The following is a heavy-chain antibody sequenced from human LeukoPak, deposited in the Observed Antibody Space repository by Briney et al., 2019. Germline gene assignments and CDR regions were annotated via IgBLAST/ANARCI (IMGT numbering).Heavy chain of an antibody. V-gene: IGHV3-48*01. Sequence: PGGSLRLSCAASGFTFSSYSMNWVRQAPGKGLEWVSYISSRSSTIYYADSVKGRFTISRDNAKNSLYLQMNSLRAEDTAVYYCARDPGYGHYFDYWGQGALVTVSS. D-gene: IGHD5-12*01. CDR2: ISSRSSTI. CDR3: ARDPGYGHYFDY. CDR1: GFTFSSYS. J-gene: IGHJ4*02.